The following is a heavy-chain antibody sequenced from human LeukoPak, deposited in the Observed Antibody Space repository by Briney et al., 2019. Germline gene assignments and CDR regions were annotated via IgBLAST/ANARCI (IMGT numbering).Heavy chain of an antibody. CDR2: IYSSGST. CDR3: ARRAVAENYFDY. V-gene: IGHV4-59*08. J-gene: IGHJ4*02. D-gene: IGHD6-19*01. Sequence: PSETLSLTCTVSGGSITSYYWSWIRQPPGKGLEWIGYIYSSGSTTYNPSLKSRVTISVDTSKNQFSLTLTSVTAADTAVYYCARRAVAENYFDYWGQGTLVTVSS. CDR1: GGSITSYY.